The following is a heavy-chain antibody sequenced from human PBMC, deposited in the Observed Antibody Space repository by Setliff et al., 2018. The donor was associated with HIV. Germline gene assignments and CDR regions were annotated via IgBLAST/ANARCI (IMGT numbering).Heavy chain of an antibody. CDR2: IYSTGST. D-gene: IGHD4-17*01. Sequence: SETLSLTGTVSGASITSHYWSWIRQSPGRELEWIGYIYSTGSTNYNPSLQSRVSISMDASKNKFSLKVTSVTSADTAVYYCAKGAGFYGDYTFDYWGQGNLVTVSS. CDR3: AKGAGFYGDYTFDY. V-gene: IGHV4-59*11. J-gene: IGHJ4*02. CDR1: GASITSHY.